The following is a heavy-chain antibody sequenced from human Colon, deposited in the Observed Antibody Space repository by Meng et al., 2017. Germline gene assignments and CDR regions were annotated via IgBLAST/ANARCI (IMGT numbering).Heavy chain of an antibody. V-gene: IGHV3-11*01. J-gene: IGHJ4*02. CDR1: GFNFSDSY. D-gene: IGHD6-19*01. Sequence: QVALVGSGGGLVEPGGSLRLSCAASGFNFSDSYMNWIRQAPGKGLEWVSYSHGNTVYYADSVKGRFTISRDNAKNSLYLQMNSLRAGDTAVYYCARGWLANWGQGTLVTVSS. CDR2: SHGNTV. CDR3: ARGWLAN.